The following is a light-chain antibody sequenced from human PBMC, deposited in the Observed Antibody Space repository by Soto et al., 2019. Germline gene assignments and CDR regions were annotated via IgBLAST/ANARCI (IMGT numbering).Light chain of an antibody. Sequence: ETLMTQSPATLSVSPVERATLSCRASQSVNNNLAWYQQKLGQAPRVLIYGASTRATGIPARFTGSGSGTEFILTITSLQSEDSAAYYCQEYNTWPWTFGQGTKVDIK. CDR3: QEYNTWPWT. CDR2: GAS. V-gene: IGKV3-15*01. J-gene: IGKJ1*01. CDR1: QSVNNN.